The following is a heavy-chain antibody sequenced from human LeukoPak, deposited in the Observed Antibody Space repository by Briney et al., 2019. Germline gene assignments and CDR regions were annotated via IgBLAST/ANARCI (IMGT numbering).Heavy chain of an antibody. J-gene: IGHJ4*02. CDR2: ISSSSSTI. Sequence: GGSLRLSCAASGLTFSSYSMNWVRQAPGKGLEWVSYISSSSSTIYYADSVKGRFTISRDNAKNSLYLQMNSLRAEDTAVYYCAREGYYYDSSGYYYASPFDYWGQGTLVTVSS. CDR3: AREGYYYDSSGYYYASPFDY. D-gene: IGHD3-22*01. V-gene: IGHV3-48*01. CDR1: GLTFSSYS.